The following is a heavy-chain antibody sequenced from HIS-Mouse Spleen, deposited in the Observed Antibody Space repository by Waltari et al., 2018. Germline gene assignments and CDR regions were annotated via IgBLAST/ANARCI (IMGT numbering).Heavy chain of an antibody. CDR3: ARGRGIVGATTSVLFDY. Sequence: EVQLVESGGGLVQPGGSLRLSCAASGFTFSRYSMNWVRQAPGKGLEWVSYISSSSTIYYADSVKGRFTISRDNAKNSLYLQMNSLRDEDTAVYYCARGRGIVGATTSVLFDYWGQGTLVTVSS. CDR2: ISSSSTI. D-gene: IGHD1-26*01. CDR1: GFTFSRYS. J-gene: IGHJ4*02. V-gene: IGHV3-48*02.